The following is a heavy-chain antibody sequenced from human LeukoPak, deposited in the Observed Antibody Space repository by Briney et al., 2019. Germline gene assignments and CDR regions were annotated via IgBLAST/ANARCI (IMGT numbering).Heavy chain of an antibody. J-gene: IGHJ4*02. V-gene: IGHV3-23*01. CDR1: GFTFTRYV. Sequence: GGSLRLSCVVSGFTFTRYVMSWVRQAPGKGLEWVSSVSESGSNRYYADSVKGRFSISRDNSKNTLYLQMNSLRAEDTAVYYCARGPTVTTLDYWGQGTLVTVSS. CDR2: VSESGSNR. CDR3: ARGPTVTTLDY. D-gene: IGHD4-17*01.